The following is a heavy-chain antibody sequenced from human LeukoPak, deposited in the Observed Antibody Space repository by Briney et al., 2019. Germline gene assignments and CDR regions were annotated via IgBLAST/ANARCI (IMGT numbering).Heavy chain of an antibody. J-gene: IGHJ4*02. CDR2: ISSSGSTI. CDR3: AKGRLAAAFTRGEDY. CDR1: GFTFSSYE. Sequence: GGSLRLSCAASGFTFSSYEMNWVRQAPGKGLEWVSYISSSGSTIYYADSVKGRFTISRDNAKNSLYLQMNSLRAEDTALYYCAKGRLAAAFTRGEDYWGQGTLVTVSS. V-gene: IGHV3-48*03. D-gene: IGHD6-13*01.